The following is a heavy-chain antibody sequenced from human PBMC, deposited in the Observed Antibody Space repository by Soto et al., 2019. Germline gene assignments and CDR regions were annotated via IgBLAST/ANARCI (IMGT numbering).Heavy chain of an antibody. CDR1: GFTFHNYA. J-gene: IGHJ4*01. CDR3: AGGYTGYVQSGIDY. Sequence: PGGSLRLSCAASGFTFHNYAMHWVRQAPGKGLEWVSAISGSGASTYYADSVKGRFTISRDNAKNSLYLQMNSLRAEDTAVYYCAGGYTGYVQSGIDYWGHGTLVTVSS. D-gene: IGHD5-12*01. V-gene: IGHV3-23*01. CDR2: ISGSGAST.